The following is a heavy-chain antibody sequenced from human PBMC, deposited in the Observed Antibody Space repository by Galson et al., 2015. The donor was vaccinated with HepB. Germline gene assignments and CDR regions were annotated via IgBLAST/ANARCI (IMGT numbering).Heavy chain of an antibody. CDR1: GFTFSSYG. J-gene: IGHJ4*02. CDR2: IWYGGSNK. D-gene: IGHD3-22*01. Sequence: SLRLSCAASGFTFSSYGMHWVRQAPGKGLEWVAVIWYGGSNKYYADSVKGRFTISRDNSKNTLYLQVNSLRAEDTAVYYCARGHRKNYYDSSGYGAHWGQGTLVTVSS. CDR3: ARGHRKNYYDSSGYGAH. V-gene: IGHV3-33*01.